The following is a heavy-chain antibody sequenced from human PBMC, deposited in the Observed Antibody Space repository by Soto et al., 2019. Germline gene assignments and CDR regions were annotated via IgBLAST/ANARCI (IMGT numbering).Heavy chain of an antibody. V-gene: IGHV1-2*04. CDR1: GYTFTGYY. Sequence: QVQLVQSGAEVKKPGASVKVSCKASGYTFTGYYMHWVRQAPGQGLEWMGWINPNSGGTNYAQKFQGWVTMTRDTSISTAYMELSRLRSDDTAVYYCARGDGYCTNGVCYGDAFDIWGQGTMVTVSS. CDR3: ARGDGYCTNGVCYGDAFDI. CDR2: INPNSGGT. J-gene: IGHJ3*02. D-gene: IGHD2-8*01.